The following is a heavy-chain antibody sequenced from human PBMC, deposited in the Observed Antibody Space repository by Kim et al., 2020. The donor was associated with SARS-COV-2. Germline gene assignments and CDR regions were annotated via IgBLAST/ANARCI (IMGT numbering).Heavy chain of an antibody. Sequence: SETLSLTCAVYGGSFSGYYWSWIRQPPGKGLEWIGEINHSGSTNYNPSLKSRVTISVDTSKNQFSLKLSSVTAADTAVYYCARGEVGGSYPFDYWGQGTLVTVSS. D-gene: IGHD1-26*01. V-gene: IGHV4-34*01. CDR3: ARGEVGGSYPFDY. J-gene: IGHJ4*02. CDR2: INHSGST. CDR1: GGSFSGYY.